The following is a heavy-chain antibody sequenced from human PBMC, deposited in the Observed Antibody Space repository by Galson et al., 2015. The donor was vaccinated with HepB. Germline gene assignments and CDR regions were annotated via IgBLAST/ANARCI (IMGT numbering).Heavy chain of an antibody. Sequence: SVKVSCKASGYTFTSYGISWVRQAPGQGLEWMGWISAYNGNASYAQKLQGRVTMTTDTSTSTAYMELRSLRSDDTAVYYCARYEIVVVAFGDAFDIWGQGTMVTVSS. D-gene: IGHD3-22*01. CDR2: ISAYNGNA. V-gene: IGHV1-18*04. J-gene: IGHJ3*02. CDR1: GYTFTSYG. CDR3: ARYEIVVVAFGDAFDI.